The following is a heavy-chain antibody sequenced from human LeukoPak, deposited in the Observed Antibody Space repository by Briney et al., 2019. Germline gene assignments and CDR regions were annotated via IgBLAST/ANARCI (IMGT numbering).Heavy chain of an antibody. D-gene: IGHD3-10*01. CDR3: ARPGSGSYYPFDY. V-gene: IGHV5-51*01. Sequence: GESLKISCKGSGYRFTSFWIGWVRQVPGKGLEWMGIIYPDDSDTRYSPSFQGQVTISADKSISTAYLQWSSLKASDTAMYYCARPGSGSYYPFDYWGQGTLVTVSS. CDR2: IYPDDSDT. J-gene: IGHJ4*02. CDR1: GYRFTSFW.